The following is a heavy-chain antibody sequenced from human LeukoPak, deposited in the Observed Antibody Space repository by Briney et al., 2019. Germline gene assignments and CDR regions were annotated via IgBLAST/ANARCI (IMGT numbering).Heavy chain of an antibody. Sequence: PGGSLRLSCAASGFTISSYAMSSVRQAPGKGPEWVSAISGSGGSTYYADSVKGRFTISRDNSKNTLYLQMNSLRAEDTAVYYCAKDLLRLRFTYWGQGTLVTVSS. V-gene: IGHV3-23*01. CDR2: ISGSGGST. J-gene: IGHJ4*02. D-gene: IGHD5-12*01. CDR3: AKDLLRLRFTY. CDR1: GFTISSYA.